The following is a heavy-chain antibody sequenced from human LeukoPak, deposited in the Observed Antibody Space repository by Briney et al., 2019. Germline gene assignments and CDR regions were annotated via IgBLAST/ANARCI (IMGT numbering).Heavy chain of an antibody. CDR1: GYTFTGYY. D-gene: IGHD3-10*01. J-gene: IGHJ4*02. V-gene: IGHV1-2*02. CDR3: ARFPYYYGSGSYGFDY. Sequence: GASVKVSCKASGYTFTGYYVHWVRQAPGQGLEWMGWISPNGGGTNYAQKFQGRVTMTRDTSISTAYMELSRLRSDDTAVYYCARFPYYYGSGSYGFDYWGQGTLVTVSS. CDR2: ISPNGGGT.